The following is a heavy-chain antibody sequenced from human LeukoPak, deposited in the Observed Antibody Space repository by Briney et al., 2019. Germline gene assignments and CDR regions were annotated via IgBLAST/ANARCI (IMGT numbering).Heavy chain of an antibody. D-gene: IGHD3-22*01. CDR2: INPNSGGT. Sequence: ASVKVSCKASGYTFTGYYMHWVRQAPGQGLEWMGWINPNSGGTNYAQKLQGGVTMTRDTSISTAYMELSRLRSDDTAVYYCARDQYGSSGYSDYWGRGNLVSVSS. J-gene: IGHJ4*02. V-gene: IGHV1-2*02. CDR1: GYTFTGYY. CDR3: ARDQYGSSGYSDY.